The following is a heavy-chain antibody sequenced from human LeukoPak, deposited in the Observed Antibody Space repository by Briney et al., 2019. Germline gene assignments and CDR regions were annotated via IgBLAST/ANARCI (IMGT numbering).Heavy chain of an antibody. CDR3: AKMWGSFSGYFDS. J-gene: IGHJ4*02. Sequence: GGSLRLSCAASGFTFSTYWMHWVRQAPGKGLEWVSAISNSGGSTYYADSVKGRFIISRDNSKNTLYLQMNSLRAEDTALYYCAKMWGSFSGYFDSWGQGTLVTVSS. D-gene: IGHD3-16*01. V-gene: IGHV3-23*01. CDR2: ISNSGGST. CDR1: GFTFSTYW.